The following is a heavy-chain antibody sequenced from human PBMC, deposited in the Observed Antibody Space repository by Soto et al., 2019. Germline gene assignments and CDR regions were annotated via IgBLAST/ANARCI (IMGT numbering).Heavy chain of an antibody. J-gene: IGHJ6*02. CDR3: ARGSSGYTSHYYYYYGMDV. CDR1: GYTFTSYA. V-gene: IGHV7-4-1*01. CDR2: INTNTGNP. D-gene: IGHD5-12*01. Sequence: QVQLVQSGSELKKPGASVKVSCKASGYTFTSYAMNWVRQAPGQGLEWMGWINTNTGNPTYAQGFTGRFVFSLDTSVSTAYLQICSLKAEDTAVYYCARGSSGYTSHYYYYYGMDVWGQGTTVTVSS.